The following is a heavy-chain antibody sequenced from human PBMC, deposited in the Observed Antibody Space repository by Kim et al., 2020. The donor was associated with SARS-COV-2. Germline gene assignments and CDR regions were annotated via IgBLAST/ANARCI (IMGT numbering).Heavy chain of an antibody. CDR3: TTEKVTFRGVIIYFDY. CDR2: IKSKTDGGTT. D-gene: IGHD3-10*01. J-gene: IGHJ4*02. Sequence: GGSLRLSCAASGFTFSIAWMSWVRQAPGKGLEWVGRIKSKTDGGTTDYAAPVKGRFTISRDDSKNTLYLQMNSLKTEDTAVYYCTTEKVTFRGVIIYFDYWGQGTLVTVSS. CDR1: GFTFSIAW. V-gene: IGHV3-15*01.